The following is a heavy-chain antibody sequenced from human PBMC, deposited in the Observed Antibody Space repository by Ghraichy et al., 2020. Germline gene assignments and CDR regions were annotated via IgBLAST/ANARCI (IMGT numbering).Heavy chain of an antibody. J-gene: IGHJ4*02. CDR2: ISGSGGST. Sequence: GESLNISCAASGFTFSSYAMSWVRQAPGKGLEWVSAISGSGGSTYYADSVKGRFTISRDNSKNTLYLQMNSLRAEDTAVYYCAKGVYGSYLDYWGQGTLVTVSS. CDR3: AKGVYGSYLDY. V-gene: IGHV3-23*01. D-gene: IGHD2-8*01. CDR1: GFTFSSYA.